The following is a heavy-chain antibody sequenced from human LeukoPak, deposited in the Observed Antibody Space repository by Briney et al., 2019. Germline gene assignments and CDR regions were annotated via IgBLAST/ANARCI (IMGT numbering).Heavy chain of an antibody. D-gene: IGHD3-3*01. CDR1: GYTFITSA. CDR2: ISAYNGNP. Sequence: WASVKVSCKASGYTFITSAISWVRQAPGQGLEWMGWISAYNGNPNYAQKLQGRVTMTTDTSTSTAYMELRSLRSDDTAVYYCARVPPGYDFWSGLNWFDPWGQGTLVTVSS. CDR3: ARVPPGYDFWSGLNWFDP. V-gene: IGHV1-18*01. J-gene: IGHJ5*02.